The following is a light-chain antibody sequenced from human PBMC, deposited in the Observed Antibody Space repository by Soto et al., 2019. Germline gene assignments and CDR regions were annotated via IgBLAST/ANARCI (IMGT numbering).Light chain of an antibody. CDR3: QQFNSYSWT. CDR1: QTINRW. J-gene: IGKJ1*01. CDR2: DAS. Sequence: DIQMTQSPSTLSASVGDRVTITCRASQTINRWLAWYQQKPGKAPKLLIYDASSLGSGVPSRFGGSGSGTEFTLTIRSMQTDDVANYYCQQFNSYSWTFGQGTKVDIK. V-gene: IGKV1-5*01.